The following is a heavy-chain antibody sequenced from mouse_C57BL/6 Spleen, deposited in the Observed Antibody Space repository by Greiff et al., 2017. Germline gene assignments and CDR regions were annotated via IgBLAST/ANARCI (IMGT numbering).Heavy chain of an antibody. Sequence: EVKLMESGGGLVQPGGSLSLSCAASGFTFTDYYMSWVRQPPGKALEWLGFIRNKANGYTTEYSASVKGRFTISRDNSQSILYLQMNALRAEDSATYYCARSYYYGSSYGAMDYWGQGTSVTVSS. CDR1: GFTFTDYY. CDR2: IRNKANGYTT. CDR3: ARSYYYGSSYGAMDY. V-gene: IGHV7-3*01. J-gene: IGHJ4*01. D-gene: IGHD1-1*01.